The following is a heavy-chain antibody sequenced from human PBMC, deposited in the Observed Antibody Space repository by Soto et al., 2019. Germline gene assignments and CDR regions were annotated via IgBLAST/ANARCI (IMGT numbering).Heavy chain of an antibody. Sequence: VQLVQSGGEVKKPGASVKVSCKASGYTFSNYGITWVRQAPGQGIEWMGWISGYNRNTNYAQKVEDRVTMTTDTSTSTAYMELKFLTSDDTAVYFGARERRWEPLLYWGQGTLVTVSS. CDR3: ARERRWEPLLY. CDR1: GYTFSNYG. J-gene: IGHJ4*02. D-gene: IGHD1-26*01. CDR2: ISGYNRNT. V-gene: IGHV1-18*01.